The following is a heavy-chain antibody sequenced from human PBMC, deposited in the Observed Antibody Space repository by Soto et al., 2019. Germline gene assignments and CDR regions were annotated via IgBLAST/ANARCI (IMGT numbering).Heavy chain of an antibody. CDR2: ISAYNGNT. J-gene: IGHJ6*02. CDR3: ARGRYCSGGSCSSYGMDV. D-gene: IGHD2-15*01. CDR1: GYSFTSYG. V-gene: IGHV1-18*01. Sequence: ASVKVSCKASGYSFTSYGISWVRQAPGQGLEWMGWISAYNGNTNYAQKLQGRVTMTTDTSTSTAYMELRSLRSDDTAVYYCARGRYCSGGSCSSYGMDVWGQGTTVTVSS.